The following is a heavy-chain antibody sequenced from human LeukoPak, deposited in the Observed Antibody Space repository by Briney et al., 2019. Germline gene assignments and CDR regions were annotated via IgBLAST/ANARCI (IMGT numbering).Heavy chain of an antibody. D-gene: IGHD2-21*02. Sequence: PGGSLRLSCVASGFPFSSYWMTWVRQAPGKGLEWVSSISSSSSYIYYADSVKGRFTISRDNAKSSLYLQMNSLRAEDTAVYYCARDLMGRGDQRERSWFDPWGQGTLVTVSS. J-gene: IGHJ5*02. V-gene: IGHV3-21*01. CDR3: ARDLMGRGDQRERSWFDP. CDR1: GFPFSSYW. CDR2: ISSSSSYI.